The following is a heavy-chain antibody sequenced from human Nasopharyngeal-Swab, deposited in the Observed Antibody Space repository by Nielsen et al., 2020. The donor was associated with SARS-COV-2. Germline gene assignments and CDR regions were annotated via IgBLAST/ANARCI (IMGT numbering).Heavy chain of an antibody. Sequence: GSLRLSCAVSGGSISSSYWWSWVHQPPGKGLEWIGEISHNGNANYHPSLKSRVTISLDESRNQFSLNLNSVTAADTAVYYCARSRRGAFDYWGQGTLVTVSS. CDR1: GGSISSSYW. CDR2: ISHNGNA. J-gene: IGHJ4*02. V-gene: IGHV4-4*02. CDR3: ARSRRGAFDY. D-gene: IGHD2-2*01.